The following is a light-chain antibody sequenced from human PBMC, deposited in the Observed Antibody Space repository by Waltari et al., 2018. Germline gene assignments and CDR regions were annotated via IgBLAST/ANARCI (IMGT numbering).Light chain of an antibody. CDR3: QQYYSTPT. CDR1: QSALDRSNNKDY. CDR2: WAS. Sequence: DIEMTQSPDSLTVSLGERATINCKYRQSALDRSNNKDYLAWYQQKPGQSLKLLIFWASSRKSDVPDRFSGSGSGTDFTLTISNLQAEDVAVYYCQQYYSTPTFGPGTKLEI. J-gene: IGKJ2*01. V-gene: IGKV4-1*01.